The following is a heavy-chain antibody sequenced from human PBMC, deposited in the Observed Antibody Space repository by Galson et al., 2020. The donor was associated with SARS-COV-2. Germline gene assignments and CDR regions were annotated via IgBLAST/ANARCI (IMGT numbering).Heavy chain of an antibody. J-gene: IGHJ4*02. CDR1: GFAFSSFP. CDR3: ASGTSNYYLTY. CDR2: ISYDGSNT. D-gene: IGHD3-10*01. Sequence: GGSLRLSCAASGFAFSSFPLHWVRQAPGKGLEWVTMISYDGSNTYYADSVKGRFTISRDTSKNTLYLQMNSLRVEDTAAYYCASGTSNYYLTYWGQGTLVTVSS. V-gene: IGHV3-30*04.